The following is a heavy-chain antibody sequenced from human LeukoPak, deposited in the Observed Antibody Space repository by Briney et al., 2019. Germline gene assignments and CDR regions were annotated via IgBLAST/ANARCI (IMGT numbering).Heavy chain of an antibody. CDR1: GYTFTSYY. J-gene: IGHJ5*02. Sequence: ASVKVSCKASGYTFTSYYMHWVRQAPGQGLEWMGIINPSGGSTSYAQKFQGRVTMTRDTSTSTVYMELSSLRSEDTAVYYCARAPYSGSSYNWFDPWGQGTLVTVSS. CDR3: ARAPYSGSSYNWFDP. CDR2: INPSGGST. V-gene: IGHV1-46*01. D-gene: IGHD1-26*01.